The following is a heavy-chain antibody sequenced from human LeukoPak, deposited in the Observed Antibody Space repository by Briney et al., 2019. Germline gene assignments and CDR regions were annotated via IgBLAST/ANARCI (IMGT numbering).Heavy chain of an antibody. CDR2: VWYDGTRK. J-gene: IGHJ4*02. Sequence: GSLRLSCAASGFPFSEFSLHWARQAPGKGLEWVAVVWYDGTRKYYADSVKGRFIISKDDSRDTLYLQMSSLRADDTAVYYCARGDGDYGDYYFDYWGQGVLVTVSS. CDR3: ARGDGDYGDYYFDY. V-gene: IGHV3-33*01. CDR1: GFPFSEFS. D-gene: IGHD4-17*01.